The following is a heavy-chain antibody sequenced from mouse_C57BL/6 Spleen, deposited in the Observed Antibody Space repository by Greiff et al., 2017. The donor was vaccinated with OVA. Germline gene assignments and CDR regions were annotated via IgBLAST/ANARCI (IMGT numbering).Heavy chain of an antibody. CDR3: ITRGSSYYAMDY. J-gene: IGHJ4*01. V-gene: IGHV14-4*01. CDR2: IDPENGDT. CDR1: GFNIKDDY. Sequence: VQLKESGAELVRPGASVKLSCTASGFNIKDDYMHWVKQRPEQGLEWIGWIDPENGDTEYASKFQGKATITADTSSNTAYLQLSSLTSEDTAVYYCITRGSSYYAMDYWGQGTSVTVSS. D-gene: IGHD1-1*01.